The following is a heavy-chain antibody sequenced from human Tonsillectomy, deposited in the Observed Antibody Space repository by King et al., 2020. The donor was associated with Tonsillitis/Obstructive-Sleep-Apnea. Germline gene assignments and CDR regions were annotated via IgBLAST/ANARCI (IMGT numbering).Heavy chain of an antibody. V-gene: IGHV3-48*02. J-gene: IGHJ4*02. CDR1: GFTFNFYS. Sequence: VQLVESGGGLIQPGGSLRLSCAASGFTFNFYSMDWVRQAPGKGLEWVSYIRGSGNTIDNVGSVKGRFTISRDNAKSSLYLQMNRLRDEDTAVYYCTRDIRGNYDFWCGYPGYWGQGTLVTVSS. D-gene: IGHD3-3*01. CDR3: TRDIRGNYDFWCGYPGY. CDR2: IRGSGNTI.